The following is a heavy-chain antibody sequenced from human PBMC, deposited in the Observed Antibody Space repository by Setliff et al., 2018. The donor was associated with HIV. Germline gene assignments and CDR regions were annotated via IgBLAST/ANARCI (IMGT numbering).Heavy chain of an antibody. Sequence: GESLKISCKGSGYSFSTYWIGWVRQMPGKGLEWMGIIYPDDSEIRYSPSFHGQVTISADKSISTAYVQWSSLKASDTAMYYCARRLPYCSSSSCYDYYFDYWGQGTLVTVSS. CDR3: ARRLPYCSSSSCYDYYFDY. CDR1: GYSFSTYW. J-gene: IGHJ4*02. V-gene: IGHV5-51*01. D-gene: IGHD2-2*01. CDR2: IYPDDSEI.